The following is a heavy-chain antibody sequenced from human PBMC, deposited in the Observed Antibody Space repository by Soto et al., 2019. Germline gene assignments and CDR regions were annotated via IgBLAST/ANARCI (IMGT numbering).Heavy chain of an antibody. Sequence: VQLVESGGGLVQPGRSLRLSCVASGFTFDSYAMHWVRQAPGKGLEWVSGISWNSGSIGYGDSVKGRFTISRDNAQNSLYLEMNSLRVEDTAFYYCVKDIHEQWLVSHFEYWGQGALVTVSS. V-gene: IGHV3-9*01. D-gene: IGHD6-19*01. CDR1: GFTFDSYA. J-gene: IGHJ4*02. CDR3: VKDIHEQWLVSHFEY. CDR2: ISWNSGSI.